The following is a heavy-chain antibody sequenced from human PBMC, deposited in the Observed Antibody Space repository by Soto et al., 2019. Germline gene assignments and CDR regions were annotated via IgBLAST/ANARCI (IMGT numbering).Heavy chain of an antibody. J-gene: IGHJ4*02. Sequence: QVHLVHSGAGVKKPGASVKVSCKGSGYAFTTYSSTWVREAPGQGLEWMGWTTADNGHTNYAQKLQGRLTVTRDTSTSTAYMELRSLRSDDTAVYYCARGRYGDYWGQGALVTVSS. CDR1: GYAFTTYS. CDR3: ARGRYGDY. CDR2: TTADNGHT. V-gene: IGHV1-18*01. D-gene: IGHD1-1*01.